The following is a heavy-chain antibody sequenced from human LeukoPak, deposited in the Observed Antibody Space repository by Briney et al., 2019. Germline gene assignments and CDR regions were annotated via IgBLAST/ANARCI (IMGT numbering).Heavy chain of an antibody. CDR2: IIPIFGTA. Sequence: GASVKVSCKASGGTLSSYAISWVRQAPGQGLEWMGGIIPIFGTANYAQKFQGRVTITADESTSTAYMELSSLRSEDTAVYYCARGDYGDHRHFDYWGQGTLVTVSS. J-gene: IGHJ4*02. CDR1: GGTLSSYA. CDR3: ARGDYGDHRHFDY. D-gene: IGHD4-17*01. V-gene: IGHV1-69*13.